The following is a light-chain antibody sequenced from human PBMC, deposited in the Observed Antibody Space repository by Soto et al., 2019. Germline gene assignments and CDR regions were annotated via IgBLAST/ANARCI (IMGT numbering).Light chain of an antibody. CDR2: GVT. CDR1: SSDVGAYTY. J-gene: IGLJ1*01. V-gene: IGLV2-8*01. Sequence: QSLLTQPPSASGSPGQSVTISCTGTSSDVGAYTYVSWYQQHPGKAPKLMIYGVTERPSGVPARFSGSKSGNTASLIISGLQAEDEADYYCCSYAASTTYIFASGPKVTVL. CDR3: CSYAASTTYI.